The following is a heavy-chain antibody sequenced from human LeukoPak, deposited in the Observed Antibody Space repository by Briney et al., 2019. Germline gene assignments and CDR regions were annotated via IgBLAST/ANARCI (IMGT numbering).Heavy chain of an antibody. CDR2: ISSSGSTI. D-gene: IGHD3-3*01. V-gene: IGHV3-11*01. CDR1: GFTFSDYY. CDR3: ARDQEWFQMDV. Sequence: GGSLRLTCAASGFTFSDYYMSWIRQAPGKGLEWVSYISSSGSTIYYADSVKGRFTISRDNAKNSLYLQMNSLRAEDTAVYYCARDQEWFQMDVWGKGTTVTVSS. J-gene: IGHJ6*04.